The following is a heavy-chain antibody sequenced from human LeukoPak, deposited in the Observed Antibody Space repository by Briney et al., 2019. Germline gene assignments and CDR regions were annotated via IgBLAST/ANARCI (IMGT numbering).Heavy chain of an antibody. Sequence: ASVKVSCKASGYTFTGYYMHWVRQAPGRGLEWMGWINPNSGGTNYAQKFQGRVTMTRDTSISTAYMELSRLRSDDTAVYYCARQYLYDFWSGYYGYRGQGTLVTVSS. D-gene: IGHD3-3*01. CDR3: ARQYLYDFWSGYYGY. V-gene: IGHV1-2*02. J-gene: IGHJ4*02. CDR1: GYTFTGYY. CDR2: INPNSGGT.